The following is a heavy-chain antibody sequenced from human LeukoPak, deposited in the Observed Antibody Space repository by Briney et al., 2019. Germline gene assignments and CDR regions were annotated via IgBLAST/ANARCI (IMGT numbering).Heavy chain of an antibody. V-gene: IGHV1-2*02. CDR1: GYTFTGYY. J-gene: IGHJ5*02. CDR2: INPNSDGT. D-gene: IGHD2-2*01. CDR3: ARAGPKDCSSTSCDRFRFDP. Sequence: GASVKVSCKASGYTFTGYYMHWVRQAPGQGLEWMGWINPNSDGTNYAQKFQGRVTMTRDTSISTAYMELSRLRSDDTAVYYCARAGPKDCSSTSCDRFRFDPWGQGTLVTVSS.